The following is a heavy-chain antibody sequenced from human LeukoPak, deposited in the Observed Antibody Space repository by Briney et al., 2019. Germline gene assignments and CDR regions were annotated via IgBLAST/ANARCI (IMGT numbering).Heavy chain of an antibody. CDR1: GFTFSDFH. J-gene: IGHJ4*02. Sequence: PGGSLRLSCAASGFTFSDFHMSWVRQAPGKGLEWVSAISGSGGSTYYADSVKGRFTISRDNSKNTLYLQMNSLRAEDTAVYYCAKGPSGSYSRPRDYWGQGTLVTVSS. D-gene: IGHD1-26*01. CDR3: AKGPSGSYSRPRDY. CDR2: ISGSGGST. V-gene: IGHV3-23*01.